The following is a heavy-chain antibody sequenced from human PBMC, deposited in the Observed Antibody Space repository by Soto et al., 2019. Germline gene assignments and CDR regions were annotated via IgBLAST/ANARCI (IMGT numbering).Heavy chain of an antibody. J-gene: IGHJ3*02. Sequence: PSETLSLTCTVSGGSISSGCYYWSWIRQHPGKGLEWIGYIYYSGSTYYNPSLKSRVTISVDTSKNQFSLKLSSVTAADTAVYYCARVLVDLRLAFDIWGQATMVTVSS. CDR1: GGSISSGCYY. CDR3: ARVLVDLRLAFDI. CDR2: IYYSGST. V-gene: IGHV4-31*03. D-gene: IGHD4-17*01.